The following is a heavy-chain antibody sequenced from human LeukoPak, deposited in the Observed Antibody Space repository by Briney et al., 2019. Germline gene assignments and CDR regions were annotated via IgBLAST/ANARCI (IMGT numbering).Heavy chain of an antibody. D-gene: IGHD6-13*01. CDR1: GFTFSSYA. Sequence: PGGSLRLSCAASGFTFSSYAMSWVRQAPGKGLEWVSAISGSGGSTYYADSVKGRFTISRDNSKNTLYLQMNSLRAEDTAVYYCAKSYRDAAAGYWYFDLWGRGTLVTVSS. CDR3: AKSYRDAAAGYWYFDL. J-gene: IGHJ2*01. V-gene: IGHV3-23*01. CDR2: ISGSGGST.